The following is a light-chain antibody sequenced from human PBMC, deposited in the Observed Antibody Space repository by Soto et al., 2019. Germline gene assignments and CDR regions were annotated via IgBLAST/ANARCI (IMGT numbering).Light chain of an antibody. CDR3: QHYNSYSEA. V-gene: IGKV1-5*03. J-gene: IGKJ1*01. CDR1: QTISSW. Sequence: IELTQSPATRSGYVGDRGTLTCRASQTISSWLAWYQQKPGKAPKLLIYKASTLKSGVPSRFRGSGSWTECTLTISRLQPDDVTTDYCQHYNSYSEAFGQGTKVEI. CDR2: KAS.